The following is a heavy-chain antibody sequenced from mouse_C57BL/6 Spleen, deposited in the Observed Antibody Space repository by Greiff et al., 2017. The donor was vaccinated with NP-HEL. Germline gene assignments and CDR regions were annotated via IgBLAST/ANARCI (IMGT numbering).Heavy chain of an antibody. Sequence: VQLKESGPGLVKPSQSLSLTCSVTGYSITSGYYWNWIRQFPGNKLEWMGYISYDGSNNYNPSLTNRISITRDTSKNQFFLKLNSVTTEDTATYYCARDGFNLLDYWGQGTTLTVSS. D-gene: IGHD5-1*01. CDR3: ARDGFNLLDY. V-gene: IGHV3-6*01. CDR1: GYSITSGYY. J-gene: IGHJ2*01. CDR2: ISYDGSN.